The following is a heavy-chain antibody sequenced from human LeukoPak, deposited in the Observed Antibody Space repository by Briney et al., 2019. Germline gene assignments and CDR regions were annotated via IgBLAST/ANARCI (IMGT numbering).Heavy chain of an antibody. D-gene: IGHD4-17*01. Sequence: GGSLRLSCVASGFTFSTYSMNLVRQAPGKGLEWVSSIGSTSSSIYYAASVKGRFTISRDNAKNSLYLQMNSLRAEDTAVYYCVREDYGDYTESFQHWGQGTLVTVSS. CDR1: GFTFSTYS. V-gene: IGHV3-21*01. J-gene: IGHJ1*01. CDR2: IGSTSSSI. CDR3: VREDYGDYTESFQH.